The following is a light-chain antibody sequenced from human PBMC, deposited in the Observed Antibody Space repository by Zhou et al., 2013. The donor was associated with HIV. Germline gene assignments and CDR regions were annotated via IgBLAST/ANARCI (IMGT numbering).Light chain of an antibody. Sequence: VLTQSPDTLSVSPGERATLSCRASQSVTNYLAWYQQKPGQAPRLLIYDGNKRATGIPARISGSGSGTDFTLTISGLQPEDFAVYYCQQYTNWPLTFGGGTKVEIK. J-gene: IGKJ4*01. CDR2: DGN. CDR1: QSVTNY. CDR3: QQYTNWPLT. V-gene: IGKV3-11*01.